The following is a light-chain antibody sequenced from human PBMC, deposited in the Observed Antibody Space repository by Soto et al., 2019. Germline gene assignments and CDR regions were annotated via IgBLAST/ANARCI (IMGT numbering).Light chain of an antibody. J-gene: IGKJ4*01. V-gene: IGKV3-20*01. CDR2: GAS. Sequence: EIMLTQSPGTPSLSPGERANLSCRASQSVSSIYLAWYQQKPGQAPRLLIYGASSRATGIPDRFGGSGSGTDFTLTISRLEPQELAVYYCQQYGSSPALTFGGGTKVEI. CDR3: QQYGSSPALT. CDR1: QSVSSIY.